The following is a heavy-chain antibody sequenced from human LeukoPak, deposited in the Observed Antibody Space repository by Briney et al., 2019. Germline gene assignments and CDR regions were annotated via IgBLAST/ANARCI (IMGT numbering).Heavy chain of an antibody. CDR1: GGTFSSYA. J-gene: IGHJ5*02. CDR3: ARDGRVSNWFDP. Sequence: ASVKVSCKASGGTFSSYAISWVRQAPGQGLEWMGRIIPILGIANYAQKFQGRVTITADKSTSTAYMELSSLRSEDTAVYYCARDGRVSNWFDPWGQGTLVTVSS. CDR2: IIPILGIA. V-gene: IGHV1-69*04. D-gene: IGHD2-8*01.